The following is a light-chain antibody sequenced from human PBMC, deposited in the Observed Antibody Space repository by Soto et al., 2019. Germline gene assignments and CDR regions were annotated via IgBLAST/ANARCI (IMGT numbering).Light chain of an antibody. Sequence: DIVMTQSPDSLAVSLGERATINCKSSQSVLYSSNNKNYLAWYQQKPGQPPKLLIYWASTRESGVPDRFSGSGSGTDFTLTISSLQADDVAVYDCQQYYSTPRTFGQGTKVEIK. J-gene: IGKJ1*01. V-gene: IGKV4-1*01. CDR3: QQYYSTPRT. CDR1: QSVLYSSNNKNY. CDR2: WAS.